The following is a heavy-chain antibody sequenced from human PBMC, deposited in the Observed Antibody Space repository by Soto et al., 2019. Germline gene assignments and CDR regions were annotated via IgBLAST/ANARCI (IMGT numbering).Heavy chain of an antibody. CDR2: ISHTGTT. D-gene: IGHD2-21*01. CDR1: GGSISDNW. V-gene: IGHV4-4*02. Sequence: QVQLQESGPGLVKPSGTLSLTCAVSGGSISDNWWSWVRQPPGKGLEWIGEISHTGTTHYNPSLWSRVTISIDKSRCQFSLNLSSVTAADTAVYYCARHIAVPRTRGFGFWGQGTLVTVFS. J-gene: IGHJ4*02. CDR3: ARHIAVPRTRGFGF.